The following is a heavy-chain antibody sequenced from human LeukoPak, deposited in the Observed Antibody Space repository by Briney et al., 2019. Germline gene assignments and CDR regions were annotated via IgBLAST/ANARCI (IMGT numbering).Heavy chain of an antibody. CDR2: IYFSGSV. CDR3: ARTDSSGYDAFDV. CDR1: GYSIRSHHW. Sequence: SETLSLTCTVSGYSIRSHHWRGWIRQPPGKGLEWIGYIYFSGSVLDNPSLKSRVTLSVDKSKSQFSLRMTSVTAVDTAVYYCARTDSSGYDAFDVWGQGTMVTVSS. D-gene: IGHD3-22*01. V-gene: IGHV4-28*05. J-gene: IGHJ3*01.